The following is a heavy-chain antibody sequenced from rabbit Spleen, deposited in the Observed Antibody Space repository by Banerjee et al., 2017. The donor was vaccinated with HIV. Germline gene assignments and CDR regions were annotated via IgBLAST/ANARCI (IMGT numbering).Heavy chain of an antibody. D-gene: IGHD1-1*01. CDR3: ARDLVAVIGWNFNL. V-gene: IGHV1S45*01. CDR1: GFTLSSYYM. J-gene: IGHJ4*01. CDR2: MNTNTYEA. Sequence: QEQLEESAGGLVQPGGSLKLSCKASGFTLSSYYMNWVRQAPGKGLEWIACMNTNTYEAVYATWAKGRFTISKTSSTTVTLQMTSLTAADTATYFCARDLVAVIGWNFNLWGQGTLVTV.